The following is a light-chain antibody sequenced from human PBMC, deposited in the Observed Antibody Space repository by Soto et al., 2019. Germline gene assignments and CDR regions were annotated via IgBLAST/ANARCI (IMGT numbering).Light chain of an antibody. CDR3: QHYHRFSTLT. V-gene: IGKV1-5*01. J-gene: IGKJ4*01. Sequence: DIQMTQSPSTVSAFVGDRITITCRARQYVSGWLAWYQQRPGKAPKLLVSDASSLEGGIPSRFSGSGSGTDFSLPIYSPQPNAFVPSDYQHYHRFSTLTFGGGIKVEIK. CDR1: QYVSGW. CDR2: DAS.